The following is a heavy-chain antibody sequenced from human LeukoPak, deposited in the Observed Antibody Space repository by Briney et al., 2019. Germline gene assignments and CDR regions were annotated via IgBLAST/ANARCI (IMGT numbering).Heavy chain of an antibody. CDR2: INPSGST. D-gene: IGHD3-22*01. CDR3: ARGRQEISMIVVVMTGVSYYLDV. V-gene: IGHV4-34*01. CDR1: GGSFSGYY. Sequence: SETLSLTCAVYGGSFSGYYWTWIRQPPGKGLEWIGEINPSGSTYYSPSLKSRLTISRDTSKNQFSLRLSSVTAADTAVYYCARGRQEISMIVVVMTGVSYYLDVWGKGTTVIVS. J-gene: IGHJ6*03.